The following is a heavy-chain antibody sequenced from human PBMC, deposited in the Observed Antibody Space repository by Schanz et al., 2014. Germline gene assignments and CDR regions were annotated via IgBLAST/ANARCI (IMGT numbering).Heavy chain of an antibody. CDR2: ITTSGSST. CDR1: GFTFSVYS. J-gene: IGHJ3*02. V-gene: IGHV3-64*07. CDR3: VRDFGGVAFDI. D-gene: IGHD3-16*01. Sequence: EVQLVESGGGLVQPGGSLRLSCTASGFTFSVYSMHWVRQTPGKGLEHVSGITTSGSSTVYADSVKGRFTISRDNSKNTVYLQMGSLRSWVSAVYYCVRDFGGVAFDIWGRGTLVTVSS.